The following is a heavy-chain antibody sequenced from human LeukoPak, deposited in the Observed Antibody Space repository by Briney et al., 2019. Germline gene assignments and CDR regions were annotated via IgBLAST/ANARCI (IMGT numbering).Heavy chain of an antibody. J-gene: IGHJ4*02. CDR3: ARSRGYYYDSSGYSEGGYFDY. D-gene: IGHD3-22*01. Sequence: GRSLRLSCAASGFTFSSYGMHWVRQAPGKGLEWVAVIWYDGSNKYYADSVKGRFTISRDNSKNTLYLQMNSLRAEDTAVYYCARSRGYYYDSSGYSEGGYFDYWGQGTLVTVSS. V-gene: IGHV3-33*01. CDR1: GFTFSSYG. CDR2: IWYDGSNK.